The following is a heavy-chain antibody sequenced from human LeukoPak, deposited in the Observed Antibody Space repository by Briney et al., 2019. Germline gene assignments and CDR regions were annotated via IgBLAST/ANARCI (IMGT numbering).Heavy chain of an antibody. CDR2: IWYDGSNK. Sequence: PGGSLRLSSAAYGFTFSSYVMHWGRQAPGKGLEWVADIWYDGSNKYYADSVKGRFTISRDNSKNTLLLQMYSLRAEDTAVYYCARDLLDYHYDTSGLAFWGQGTLVTVSS. V-gene: IGHV3-33*01. CDR1: GFTFSSYV. D-gene: IGHD3-22*01. CDR3: ARDLLDYHYDTSGLAF. J-gene: IGHJ4*02.